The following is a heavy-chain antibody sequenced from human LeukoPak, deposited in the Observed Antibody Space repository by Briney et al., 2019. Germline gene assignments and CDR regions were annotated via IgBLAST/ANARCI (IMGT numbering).Heavy chain of an antibody. CDR3: ARSYSSSWYVYYYYYMDV. V-gene: IGHV4-39*07. J-gene: IGHJ6*03. D-gene: IGHD6-13*01. CDR2: IYHSGST. Sequence: SGTLSLPCTVSGGSISSSSSYWGWIRQPPGKGLEWIGSIYHSGSTYYNPSLKSRVTISVDTSKNQFSLKLSSVTAADTAVYYCARSYSSSWYVYYYYYMDVWGKGTTVTVSS. CDR1: GGSISSSSSY.